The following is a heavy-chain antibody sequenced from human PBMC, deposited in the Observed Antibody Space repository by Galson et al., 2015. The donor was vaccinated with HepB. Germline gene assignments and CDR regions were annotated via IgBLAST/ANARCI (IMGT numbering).Heavy chain of an antibody. V-gene: IGHV3-33*01. D-gene: IGHD2-15*01. CDR1: GFTFSSYG. Sequence: SLRLSCAASGFTFSSYGMHWVRQAPGKGLEWVAVIWYDGSNKYYADSVKGRFTISRDNSKNTLYLQMNSLRAEDTAVYYCAREYCSGGSCYPDAFDIWGQGTMVTVSS. CDR2: IWYDGSNK. J-gene: IGHJ3*02. CDR3: AREYCSGGSCYPDAFDI.